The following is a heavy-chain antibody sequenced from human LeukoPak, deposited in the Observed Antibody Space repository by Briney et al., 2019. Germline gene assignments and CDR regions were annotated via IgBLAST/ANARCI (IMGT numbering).Heavy chain of an antibody. V-gene: IGHV1-2*02. CDR2: INPNSGGT. J-gene: IGHJ4*02. CDR3: ARAAGYDYVFRFDY. CDR1: GYTFTGYY. Sequence: ASAKVSCKASGYTFTGYYMHWVRQAPGQGLEWMGWINPNSGGTNYAQKFQDRVTMTRDTSISTAYMELSRLRSDDTAVYYCARAAGYDYVFRFDYWGQGTLVTVSS. D-gene: IGHD3-16*01.